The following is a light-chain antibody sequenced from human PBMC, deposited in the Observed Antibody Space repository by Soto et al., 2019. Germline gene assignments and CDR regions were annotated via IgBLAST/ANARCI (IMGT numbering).Light chain of an antibody. V-gene: IGLV2-14*01. Sequence: QSALTQPASVSGSPGQSISISCIGTSSDVGGYNFVSWYQQHPGKAPKLMICDVSNRPSGVSNRFSGSKSGNTAALTISGLQAEDEADYYCSSFASSGTLLFGGVTQLTVL. CDR1: SSDVGGYNF. J-gene: IGLJ2*01. CDR3: SSFASSGTLL. CDR2: DVS.